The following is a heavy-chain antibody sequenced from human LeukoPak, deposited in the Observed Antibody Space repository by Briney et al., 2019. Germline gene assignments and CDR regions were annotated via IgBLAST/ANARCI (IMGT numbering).Heavy chain of an antibody. CDR2: INSDGSST. CDR3: AREVDDYGAYFPDY. D-gene: IGHD4-17*01. V-gene: IGHV3-74*01. J-gene: IGHJ4*02. CDR1: GFTFSGYW. Sequence: PGGSLRLSCAASGFTFSGYWMHWVRQAPGKGLEWVSRINSDGSSTSYADSVKGRFTISRDNAKNTLYLQMNSLRAEDTAVYYCAREVDDYGAYFPDYWGQGTLVTVSS.